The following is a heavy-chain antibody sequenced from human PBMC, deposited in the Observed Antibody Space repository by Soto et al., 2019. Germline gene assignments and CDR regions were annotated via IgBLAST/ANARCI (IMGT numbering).Heavy chain of an antibody. CDR3: ARVVATVAGPYGMDV. V-gene: IGHV1-18*01. Sequence: QVQLVQSGAEVKKPGASVKVSCRASGYTFTSYVISWVRQAPGQVLEWMGWISAYNGNTNFAQKLPGRVTMTTDTSTSTAYMELRSLRSDDTAVYYCARVVATVAGPYGMDVWGQGTTVTVSS. CDR1: GYTFTSYV. J-gene: IGHJ6*02. CDR2: ISAYNGNT. D-gene: IGHD6-19*01.